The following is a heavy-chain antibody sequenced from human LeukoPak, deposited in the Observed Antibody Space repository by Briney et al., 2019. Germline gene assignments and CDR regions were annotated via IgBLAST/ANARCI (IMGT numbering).Heavy chain of an antibody. CDR1: GYTFTSYY. CDR3: AGDGVVVAAIGGSWFDP. Sequence: ASVKVSFKASGYTFTSYYMHWVRQAPGQGLEWMGIINPSGGSTSYAQKFQGRVTMTRDTSTSTVYMELSSLRSEDTAVYYCAGDGVVVAAIGGSWFDPWGQGTLVTVSS. CDR2: INPSGGST. V-gene: IGHV1-46*01. J-gene: IGHJ5*02. D-gene: IGHD2-15*01.